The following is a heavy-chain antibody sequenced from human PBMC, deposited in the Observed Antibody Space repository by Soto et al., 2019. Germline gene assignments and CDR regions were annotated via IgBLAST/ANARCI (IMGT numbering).Heavy chain of an antibody. CDR3: AKDRGIVLVPAAYLDP. V-gene: IGHV3-23*01. CDR2: ISGSGGST. Sequence: GGSLRLSCAASGFTFSSYAMSWVRQAPGKGLEWVSAISGSGGSTYYADSVKGRFTISRDDSKNTLYLQMNSLRAEDTAVYYCAKDRGIVLVPAAYLDPWGQGTLVTVSS. CDR1: GFTFSSYA. D-gene: IGHD2-2*01. J-gene: IGHJ5*02.